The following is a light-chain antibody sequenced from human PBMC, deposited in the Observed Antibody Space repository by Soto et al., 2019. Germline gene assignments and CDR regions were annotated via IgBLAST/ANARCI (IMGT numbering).Light chain of an antibody. CDR2: RAS. V-gene: IGKV3-15*01. CDR1: QSIGYS. CDR3: QQYKNLYT. J-gene: IGKJ2*01. Sequence: IVMTQSPATLSISPGERVTLSCRASQSIGYSLAWYQQKPGQAPRLLIQRASNRATGIPVRFSGSGSGTEFTLTISSLQSEDFAVYYCQQYKNLYTFVQGTKLEIK.